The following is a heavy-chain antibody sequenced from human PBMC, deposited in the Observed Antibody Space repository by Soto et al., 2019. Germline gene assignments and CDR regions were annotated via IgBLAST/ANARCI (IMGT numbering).Heavy chain of an antibody. CDR1: GGSISSGAYS. CDR3: ARANPGLNCLDV. Sequence: QQQLQESGSGLVKPSETLSLTCAVSGGSISSGAYSWSWIRQPPGKGLEWIAYIYQSGSTYYNPSLKTRVTILVDRSKNQFSLKLTSVTAADTAVYYCARANPGLNCLDVWGQVTMVTVSS. J-gene: IGHJ3*01. V-gene: IGHV4-30-2*01. D-gene: IGHD2-21*01. CDR2: IYQSGST.